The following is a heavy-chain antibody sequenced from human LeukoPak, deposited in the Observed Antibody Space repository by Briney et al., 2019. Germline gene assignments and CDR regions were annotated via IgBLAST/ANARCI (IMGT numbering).Heavy chain of an antibody. D-gene: IGHD5-12*01. CDR3: ARRAVATSHYYYYYYMDV. CDR2: IYYSGST. Sequence: PSETLSLTCTVSGGSISSSSYYWGWIRQPPGKGLEWIGSIYYSGSTYYNPSLKSRVTISVDTSKNQSSLKLSSVTAADTAVYYCARRAVATSHYYYYYYMDVWGKGTTVTVSS. CDR1: GGSISSSSYY. V-gene: IGHV4-39*01. J-gene: IGHJ6*03.